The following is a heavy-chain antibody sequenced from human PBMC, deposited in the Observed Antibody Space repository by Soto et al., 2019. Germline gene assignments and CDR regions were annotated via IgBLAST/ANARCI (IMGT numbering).Heavy chain of an antibody. J-gene: IGHJ6*02. D-gene: IGHD6-19*01. CDR2: ISYDGSNK. CDR1: GFTFSSYA. V-gene: IGHV3-30-3*01. Sequence: QVQLVESGGGVVQPGRSLRLSSAASGFTFSSYAMHWVRQAPGKGLEWVAVISYDGSNKYYADSVKGRFTISRDNSKNTLYLQMNSLRAEDTAVYYCARDLGPVASLRYYYGMDVWGQGTTVTVSS. CDR3: ARDLGPVASLRYYYGMDV.